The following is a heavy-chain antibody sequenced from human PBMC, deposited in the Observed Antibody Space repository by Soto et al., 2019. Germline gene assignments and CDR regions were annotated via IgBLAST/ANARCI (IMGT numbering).Heavy chain of an antibody. CDR2: IIPIFGTA. D-gene: IGHD4-4*01. Sequence: GASVKVSCKASGGTFSSYAISWVRQAPGQGLEWMGGIIPIFGTANYAQKFQGRVTITADESTSTAYMELSSLRSEDTAVYYCARTTVKIDYGMDVWGQGTTVTVSS. CDR3: ARTTVKIDYGMDV. J-gene: IGHJ6*02. V-gene: IGHV1-69*13. CDR1: GGTFSSYA.